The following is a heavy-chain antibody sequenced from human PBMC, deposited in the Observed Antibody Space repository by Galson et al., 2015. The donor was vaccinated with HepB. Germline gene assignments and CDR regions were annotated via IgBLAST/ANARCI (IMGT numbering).Heavy chain of an antibody. CDR3: ARVTSIYGFSSSAYSYYYYGMDV. Sequence: SVKVSCKASGYTFTNYVMNWVRQAPGQGLEWMGGINTNTGTPTYAQGFTGRFVFSLDTSVRTAYLQISSLKTEDTAVYYCARVTSIYGFSSSAYSYYYYGMDVWGQGTTVTVSS. D-gene: IGHD2-2*01. J-gene: IGHJ6*02. V-gene: IGHV7-4-1*02. CDR1: GYTFTNYV. CDR2: INTNTGTP.